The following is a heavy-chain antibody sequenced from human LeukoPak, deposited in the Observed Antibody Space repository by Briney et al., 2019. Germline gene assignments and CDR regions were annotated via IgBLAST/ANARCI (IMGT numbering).Heavy chain of an antibody. Sequence: ASVKVSCKASGYTFTGYYMHWVRQAPGQGLEWMGWINPNSGGTNYAQKFQGWVTMTRDTSISTAYMELSRLRSDDTAVYYCARDRRARNAGRWSLDPWGQGTLVTVSS. J-gene: IGHJ5*02. CDR1: GYTFTGYY. CDR3: ARDRRARNAGRWSLDP. D-gene: IGHD6-13*01. V-gene: IGHV1-2*04. CDR2: INPNSGGT.